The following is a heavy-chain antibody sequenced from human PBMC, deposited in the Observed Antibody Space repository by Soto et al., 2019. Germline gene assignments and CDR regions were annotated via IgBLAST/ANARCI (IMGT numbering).Heavy chain of an antibody. CDR3: ARGRIFGVVNPYYYYGMDV. CDR1: GFTFSSYS. D-gene: IGHD3-3*01. V-gene: IGHV3-21*01. Sequence: GGSLRLSCAASGFTFSSYSMNWVRQAPGKGLEWVSSISRSSSYIYYADSVKGRFTISRDNAKNSLYLQMNSLRAEDTAVYYCARGRIFGVVNPYYYYGMDVWGQGTTVTVSS. J-gene: IGHJ6*02. CDR2: ISRSSSYI.